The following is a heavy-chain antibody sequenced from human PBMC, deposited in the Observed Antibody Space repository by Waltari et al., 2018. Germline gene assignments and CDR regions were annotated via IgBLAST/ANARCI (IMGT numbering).Heavy chain of an antibody. CDR1: GFNLRCHE. V-gene: IGHV3-48*03. D-gene: IGHD3-16*01. Sequence: EVQLVESGGGLVQPGGSLRLSCFASGFNLRCHEVYWIRQAPGKGLEWVASLGTTDGSIYYADSVKGRFTISRDNAKNSLYLQMNSLRAEDTAVYYCARVGGYYYYYMDVWGRGTTVTISS. CDR2: LGTTDGSI. J-gene: IGHJ6*03. CDR3: ARVGGYYYYYMDV.